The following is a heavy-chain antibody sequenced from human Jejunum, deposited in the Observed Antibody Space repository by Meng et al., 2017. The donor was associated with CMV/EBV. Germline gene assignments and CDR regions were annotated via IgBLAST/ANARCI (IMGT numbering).Heavy chain of an antibody. V-gene: IGHV3-21*01. D-gene: IGHD2-15*01. CDR1: GFSFSDSK. J-gene: IGHJ5*02. CDR3: AREGYERWFDP. Sequence: LSCAASGFSFSDSKLNWVRQAPGKGLEWVSSISSSNTYIDYADSVKGRFTISRDNAKNSLFLQMDSVRVDDTAVYFCAREGYERWFDPWGQGTLVTVSS. CDR2: ISSSNTYI.